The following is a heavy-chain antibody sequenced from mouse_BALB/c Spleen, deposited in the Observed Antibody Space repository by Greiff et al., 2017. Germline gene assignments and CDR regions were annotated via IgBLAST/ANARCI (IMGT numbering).Heavy chain of an antibody. Sequence: EVQLVESGGGLVQPGGSRKLSCAASGFTFSDYGMAWVRQAPGKGPEWVAFISNLAYSIYYADTVTGRFTISRENAKNTLYLEMSSLRSEDTAMYYCARVSLLLDYWGQGTTLTVSS. D-gene: IGHD1-2*01. V-gene: IGHV5-15*02. CDR3: ARVSLLLDY. CDR2: ISNLAYSI. J-gene: IGHJ2*01. CDR1: GFTFSDYG.